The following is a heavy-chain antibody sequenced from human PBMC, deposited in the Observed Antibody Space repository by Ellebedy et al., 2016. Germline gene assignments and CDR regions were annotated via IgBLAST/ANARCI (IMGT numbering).Heavy chain of an antibody. CDR2: ISGSGAST. Sequence: GESLKISXAASGFTFGSYAMNWVRQAPGKGLEWVSSISGSGASTYYAHSVKGRFTISRDNAKNSLYLQMNSLRAEDTAVYYCANEDDYIYFGSWGQGTLVTVSS. CDR3: ANEDDYIYFGS. V-gene: IGHV3-23*01. J-gene: IGHJ4*02. CDR1: GFTFGSYA. D-gene: IGHD5-24*01.